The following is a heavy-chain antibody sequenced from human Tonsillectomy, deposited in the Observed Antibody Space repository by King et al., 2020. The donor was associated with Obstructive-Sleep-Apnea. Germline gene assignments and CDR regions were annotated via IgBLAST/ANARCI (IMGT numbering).Heavy chain of an antibody. CDR2: IYYSGST. CDR3: ARDRFEGGSYGNLAMWGY. Sequence: VQLQESGPGLVKPSQTLSLTCTVSGVSISSGDFYWSWIRQPPGKGLEWIGHIYYSGSTYYNPSLKSRVTISGDTSKNQFSLKLTSVTAADTAVYYCARDRFEGGSYGNLAMWGYWGQGTLVTVSS. D-gene: IGHD1-26*01. J-gene: IGHJ4*02. V-gene: IGHV4-30-4*01. CDR1: GVSISSGDFY.